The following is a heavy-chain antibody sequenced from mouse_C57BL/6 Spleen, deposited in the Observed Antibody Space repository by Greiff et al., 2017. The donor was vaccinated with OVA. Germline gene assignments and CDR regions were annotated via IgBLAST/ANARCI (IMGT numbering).Heavy chain of an antibody. J-gene: IGHJ3*01. CDR3: ARDLDYDGGFAY. V-gene: IGHV3-6*01. D-gene: IGHD2-4*01. Sequence: EVQLQESGPGLVKPSQSLSLTCSVTGYSITSGYYWNWIRQFPGNKLEWMGYISYDGSNNYNPSLKNRISITRDTSKNQFFLKLNSVTTEDTATYYCARDLDYDGGFAYWGQGTLVTVSA. CDR2: ISYDGSN. CDR1: GYSITSGYY.